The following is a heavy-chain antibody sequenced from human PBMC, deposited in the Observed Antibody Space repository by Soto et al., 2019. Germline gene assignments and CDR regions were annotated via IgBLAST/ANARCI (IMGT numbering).Heavy chain of an antibody. CDR3: ARVLEGGGSCKGGAFDI. V-gene: IGHV1-2*04. J-gene: IGHJ3*02. Sequence: QVQLVQSGAEVKKPGASVKVSCKASGYTFTGYYMHWVRQAPGQGLEWMGWINPNSGGTNYAQKFQGWVTMTRDTSISTAYMGLSRLRSDDTAVYYCARVLEGGGSCKGGAFDIWGQGTMVTVSS. D-gene: IGHD2-15*01. CDR2: INPNSGGT. CDR1: GYTFTGYY.